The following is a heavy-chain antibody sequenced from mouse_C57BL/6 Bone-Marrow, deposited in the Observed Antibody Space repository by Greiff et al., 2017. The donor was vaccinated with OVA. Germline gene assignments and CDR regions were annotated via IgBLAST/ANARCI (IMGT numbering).Heavy chain of an antibody. Sequence: VQLQQSGAELVRPGASVTLSCKASGYTFTAYEMHWVKQTPVHGLEWIGAFDPETGGTAYNQKFKGKAILTADKSSSTAYMELRSLTSEDSAVYYCTRGYSNYYAMDYWGQGTSVTVSS. CDR2: FDPETGGT. CDR1: GYTFTAYE. J-gene: IGHJ4*01. CDR3: TRGYSNYYAMDY. V-gene: IGHV1-15*01. D-gene: IGHD2-5*01.